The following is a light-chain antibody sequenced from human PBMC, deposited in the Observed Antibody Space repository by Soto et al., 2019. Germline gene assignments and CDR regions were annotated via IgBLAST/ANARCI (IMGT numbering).Light chain of an antibody. V-gene: IGKV2-28*01. Sequence: DIVMIQSPLSLPVTPGEPASISCRSTQSPLHSNGHNYVDGYVQKPGESPQLLIDLGSNGASGVPDRFSASGSGTDFTLKISRVEAEDLGVDYGMEGLRTPLTFGGGTKVEIK. CDR2: LGS. CDR1: QSPLHSNGHNY. J-gene: IGKJ4*01. CDR3: MEGLRTPLT.